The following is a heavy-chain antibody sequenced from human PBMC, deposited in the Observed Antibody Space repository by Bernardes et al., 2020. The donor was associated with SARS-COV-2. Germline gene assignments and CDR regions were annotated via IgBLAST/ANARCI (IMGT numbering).Heavy chain of an antibody. V-gene: IGHV3-23*01. Sequence: GGSLRLSCAASGFTFSSYAMSWVRQAPGKGLEWVSAISGSGGSTYYADSVKGRFTISRDNSKNTLYLQMNSLRAEDTAVYYCAKVGGDPVLCWSTYFDYWGQGTLVTVSS. D-gene: IGHD2-21*01. CDR2: ISGSGGST. J-gene: IGHJ4*02. CDR1: GFTFSSYA. CDR3: AKVGGDPVLCWSTYFDY.